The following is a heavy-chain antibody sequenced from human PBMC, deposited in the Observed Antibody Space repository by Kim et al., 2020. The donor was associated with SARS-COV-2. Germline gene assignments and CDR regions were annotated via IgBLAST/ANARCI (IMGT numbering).Heavy chain of an antibody. CDR1: GFIFSHYW. CDR2: ISDDGSFT. Sequence: GGSLRLSCEGSGFIFSHYWMHWVRQAPGKGPVWVSRISDDGSFTGYADSVKGRFTISRDNAKNTLYLQMNSLRAEDTAVYNCAHFGFDWLLSLWGQGTLVTVSS. V-gene: IGHV3-74*01. CDR3: AHFGFDWLLSL. J-gene: IGHJ4*02. D-gene: IGHD3-9*01.